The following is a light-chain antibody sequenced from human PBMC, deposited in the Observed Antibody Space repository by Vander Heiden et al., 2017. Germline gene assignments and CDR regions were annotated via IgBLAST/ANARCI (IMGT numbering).Light chain of an antibody. CDR3: ATWDDRLNGPV. CDR2: YDD. V-gene: IGLV1-36*01. J-gene: IGLJ2*01. CDR1: SSNIGNNA. Sequence: HSVLTQPPSVSPAPRQRVTITCSGSSSNIGNNAVDWYQQPPGKAPKLLIYYDDLLPSGVSDRFSGSKSGTSASLAISGLQSEDEADYYCATWDDRLNGPVFGGGTKLTVL.